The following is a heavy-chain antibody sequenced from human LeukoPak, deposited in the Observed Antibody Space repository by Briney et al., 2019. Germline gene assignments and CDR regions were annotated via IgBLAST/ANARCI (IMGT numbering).Heavy chain of an antibody. CDR2: ISWNSGSI. J-gene: IGHJ4*02. CDR3: AKGDSSGWSEHYFDY. D-gene: IGHD6-19*01. V-gene: IGHV3-9*01. CDR1: GFAFSSYG. Sequence: PGGSLRLSRAASGFAFSSYGMHWVRQAPGKGLEWVSGISWNSGSIGYADSVKGRFTISRDNAKNSLYLQMNSLRAEDTALYYCAKGDSSGWSEHYFDYWGQGTLVTVSS.